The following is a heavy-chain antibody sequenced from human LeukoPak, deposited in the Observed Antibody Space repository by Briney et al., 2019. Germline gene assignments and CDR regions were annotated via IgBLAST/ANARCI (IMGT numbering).Heavy chain of an antibody. J-gene: IGHJ6*02. CDR1: GGTFSSYA. V-gene: IGHV1-69*01. Sequence: ASVKVSCKASGGTFSSYAISWVRQAPGQGLEWMGGIIPIFGTANYAQKFQGRVTITADESTSTAYMELSSLRSEDTAVYYCARARSPYYYYYGMDVWGQGTTVTVSS. CDR3: ARARSPYYYYYGMDV. D-gene: IGHD2-15*01. CDR2: IIPIFGTA.